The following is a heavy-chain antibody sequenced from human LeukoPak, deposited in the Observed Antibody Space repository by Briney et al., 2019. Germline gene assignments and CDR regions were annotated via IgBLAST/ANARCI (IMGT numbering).Heavy chain of an antibody. CDR3: ATKQWLAPPPDS. J-gene: IGHJ4*02. CDR2: INTDGTVT. V-gene: IGHV3-74*01. D-gene: IGHD6-19*01. CDR1: GSTFSKYW. Sequence: GGSLRLSCAASGSTFSKYWMLWVRQAPGKGLESASRINTDGTVTTYADSVKGRFTVSRDNADNTMFLQMNSVRDEDTAVYYCATKQWLAPPPDSWGQGTPVTVSS.